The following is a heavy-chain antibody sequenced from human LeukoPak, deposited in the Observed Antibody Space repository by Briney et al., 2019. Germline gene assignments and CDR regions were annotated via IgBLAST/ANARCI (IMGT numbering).Heavy chain of an antibody. CDR1: GFSFSSYA. CDR2: ITGGLEST. J-gene: IGHJ4*02. CDR3: AKRPKGYFDY. V-gene: IGHV3-23*01. Sequence: PGGPLRVSCAASGFSFSSYAMSWVRQAPGKGLEWVSTITGGLESTYYAGSVKGRFTISRDNSKNTLYPQMNSLRAEDTAVYYCAKRPKGYFDYWDQGTLVTVSS.